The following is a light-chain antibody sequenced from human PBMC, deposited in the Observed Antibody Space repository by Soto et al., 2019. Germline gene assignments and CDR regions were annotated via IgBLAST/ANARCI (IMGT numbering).Light chain of an antibody. V-gene: IGKV3-15*01. J-gene: IGKJ4*01. CDR1: QSVSSS. CDR2: DAS. Sequence: EIVMTQSPATLSVSPGDRATLSCRASQSVSSSLAWYQQIPGQAPRLLISDASTRATGIPARFGGSGSGTEFTLTISSLQSEDFAVYYCQQYNNWPPLTFGRGTKVELK. CDR3: QQYNNWPPLT.